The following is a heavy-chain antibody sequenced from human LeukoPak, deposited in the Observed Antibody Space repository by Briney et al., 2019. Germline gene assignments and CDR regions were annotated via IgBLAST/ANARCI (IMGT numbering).Heavy chain of an antibody. J-gene: IGHJ6*03. CDR3: ARIGCIAAYYMDV. CDR2: INHSGST. V-gene: IGHV4-34*01. Sequence: KPSETLSLTCAVYGGSFSGFYWSWVRQPPGKGLEWVGEINHSGSTNYNPSLKSRVTISVGTSKKQFSLNLSSVTAADTAVYYCARIGCIAAYYMDVWGIGTTVTVSS. CDR1: GGSFSGFY. D-gene: IGHD6-13*01.